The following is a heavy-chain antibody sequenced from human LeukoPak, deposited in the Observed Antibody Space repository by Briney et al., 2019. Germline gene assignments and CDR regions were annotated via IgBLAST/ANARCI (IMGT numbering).Heavy chain of an antibody. D-gene: IGHD3-10*01. CDR3: ARRGNYYGSGSYYNAKPIDY. CDR2: INHSGST. Sequence: SETLSLTCAVYGGSFSGYYWSWIRQPPGKGLEWIGEINHSGSTNYNPSLKSRVTISIDTSKNQFSLKLSSVTAADTAVYYCARRGNYYGSGSYYNAKPIDYWGQGTLVTVSS. J-gene: IGHJ4*02. V-gene: IGHV4-34*01. CDR1: GGSFSGYY.